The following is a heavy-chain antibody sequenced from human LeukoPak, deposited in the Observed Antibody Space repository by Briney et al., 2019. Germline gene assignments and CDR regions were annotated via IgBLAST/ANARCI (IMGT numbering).Heavy chain of an antibody. CDR2: VYSGGST. CDR3: ARDSRALYSSSWYLDY. V-gene: IGHV3-66*01. CDR1: GFTVSSNY. D-gene: IGHD6-13*01. Sequence: GGSLTLSCTASGFTVSSNYMSWVRQPQGPGLERDSVVYSGGSTYSADSVKGRFTISSDNSKNTLYLQMNSLRAEYTAVYYCARDSRALYSSSWYLDYWGQGTLVTVSS. J-gene: IGHJ4*02.